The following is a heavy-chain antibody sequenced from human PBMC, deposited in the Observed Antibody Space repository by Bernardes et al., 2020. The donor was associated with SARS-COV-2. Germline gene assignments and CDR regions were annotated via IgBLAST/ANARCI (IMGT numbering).Heavy chain of an antibody. CDR3: TRSEGGSNNWFDP. CDR2: ISYDGNNK. V-gene: IGHV3-30*01. J-gene: IGHJ5*02. D-gene: IGHD3-16*01. Sequence: GGSLRLSCAASGFPFDTYAMHWVRLASGKGLEWVATISYDGNNKYYADSVKGRFTISRDNSKNTLSMQMNSLRTEDTAVYYCTRSEGGSNNWFDPWGHGTLVTVSS. CDR1: GFPFDTYA.